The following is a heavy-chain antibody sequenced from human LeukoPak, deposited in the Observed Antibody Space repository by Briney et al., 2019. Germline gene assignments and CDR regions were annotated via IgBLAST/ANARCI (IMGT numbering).Heavy chain of an antibody. J-gene: IGHJ1*01. CDR1: GYTFTSYG. V-gene: IGHV1-18*01. Sequence: GASVKVSCKASGYTFTSYGIIWVRQAPGQGLEWMGWISAYNGNTNYAQKLQGRVTMTTDTSTSTAYMELRSLRSDDTAVYYCARDYYQWLVPEYFQHWGQGTLVTVSS. CDR2: ISAYNGNT. D-gene: IGHD6-19*01. CDR3: ARDYYQWLVPEYFQH.